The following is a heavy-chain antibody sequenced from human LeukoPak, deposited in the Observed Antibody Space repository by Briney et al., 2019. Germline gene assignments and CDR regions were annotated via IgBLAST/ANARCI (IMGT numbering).Heavy chain of an antibody. CDR3: ARDLITSGGIIVNDAFDL. D-gene: IGHD3-16*02. Sequence: GGSLRLSCTASGFTFGDYAMSWVRQAPGKGLEWVSSISSSSSYIYYADSVKGRFTISRDNAKNSLDLQMDSLRDEDTALYYCARDLITSGGIIVNDAFDLWGQGTMVTVSS. V-gene: IGHV3-21*06. CDR1: GFTFGDYA. CDR2: ISSSSSYI. J-gene: IGHJ3*01.